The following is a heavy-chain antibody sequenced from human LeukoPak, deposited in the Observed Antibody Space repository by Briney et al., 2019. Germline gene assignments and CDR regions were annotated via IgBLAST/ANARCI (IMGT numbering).Heavy chain of an antibody. CDR3: ARLIMIYAFGI. J-gene: IGHJ3*02. D-gene: IGHD3-16*01. CDR1: GFTFSTYT. Sequence: PGGSLRLSCAASGFTFSTYTMNWVRQAPGKGLEWVSSISSRSSYIYYADSVKGRFTISRDNAKNSLYLQMNSLRAEDTAVYYCARLIMIYAFGIWGQGTMVTVSS. V-gene: IGHV3-21*01. CDR2: ISSRSSYI.